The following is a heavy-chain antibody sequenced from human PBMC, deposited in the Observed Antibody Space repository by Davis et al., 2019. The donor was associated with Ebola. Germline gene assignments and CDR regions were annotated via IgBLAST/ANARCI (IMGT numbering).Heavy chain of an antibody. CDR1: RGTFNKYA. D-gene: IGHD3-10*01. CDR3: AREGYYGQNAFDV. CDR2: ISGVGGTT. V-gene: IGHV3-23*01. Sequence: GGSLRLSCAASRGTFNKYAMNWVRQAPGKGLEWVSVISGVGGTTYYADSVKGRFTISRDISDNTLFLQMNSLRVEDTAMYYCAREGYYGQNAFDVWGHGTLVTVSS. J-gene: IGHJ3*01.